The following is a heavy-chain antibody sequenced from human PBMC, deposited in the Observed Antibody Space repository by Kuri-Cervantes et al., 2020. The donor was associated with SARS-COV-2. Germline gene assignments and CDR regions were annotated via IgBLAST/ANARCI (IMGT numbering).Heavy chain of an antibody. Sequence: GESLKISCKASGYSFTTYWIGWVRQMPGKGLEWMGIIYPGDSDTRYNPSFQGQVTISADKSISTAYLQWNSLKASDSAIYYCARRAYGEQVDYYYMDVWGKGTTVTVSS. J-gene: IGHJ6*03. CDR1: GYSFTTYW. CDR2: IYPGDSDT. V-gene: IGHV5-51*01. CDR3: ARRAYGEQVDYYYMDV. D-gene: IGHD4-17*01.